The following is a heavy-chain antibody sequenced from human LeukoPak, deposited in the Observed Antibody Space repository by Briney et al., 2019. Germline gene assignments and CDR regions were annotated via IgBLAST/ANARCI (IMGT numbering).Heavy chain of an antibody. V-gene: IGHV3-23*01. D-gene: IGHD6-13*01. J-gene: IGHJ5*02. Sequence: QPGGSLRLSCAASGFTFSSYAMSWVPQAPGKGLEWVSSISGSGGSTDYADSVKGRFTISRDNSKNTLYLQMNSLRAEDTAVYYCAKAVIAVTGTNWFDPWGQGTLVTVSS. CDR1: GFTFSSYA. CDR3: AKAVIAVTGTNWFDP. CDR2: ISGSGGST.